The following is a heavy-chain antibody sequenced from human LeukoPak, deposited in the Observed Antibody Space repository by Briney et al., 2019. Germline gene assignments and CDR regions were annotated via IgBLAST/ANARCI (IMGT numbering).Heavy chain of an antibody. CDR3: ASMVGGDGYNSFDY. J-gene: IGHJ4*02. CDR1: GFTFSSYG. V-gene: IGHV3-30*02. Sequence: GGSLRLSCAASGFTFSSYGMHWVRQAPGKGLEWVAFIRYDGSNKYYADSVKGRFTISRDNSKNTLYLQMNSLRAEDTAVYYCASMVGGDGYNSFDYWGQGTLVTVSS. D-gene: IGHD5-24*01. CDR2: IRYDGSNK.